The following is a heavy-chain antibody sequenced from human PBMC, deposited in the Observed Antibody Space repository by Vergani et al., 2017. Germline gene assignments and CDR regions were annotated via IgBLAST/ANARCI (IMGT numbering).Heavy chain of an antibody. Sequence: EVQLLESGGGLVQPGGSLRLTCAASEFTFSNYAMNWVRQAPGKGLEWVSGISGSGVSTYYADSVKGRFTISRDNSKNTLYLQMNSLRAEDTAVYYCAKGNYDILTGYYGDYYYYMDVWGKXT. CDR1: EFTFSNYA. CDR3: AKGNYDILTGYYGDYYYYMDV. J-gene: IGHJ6*03. D-gene: IGHD3-9*01. CDR2: ISGSGVST. V-gene: IGHV3-23*01.